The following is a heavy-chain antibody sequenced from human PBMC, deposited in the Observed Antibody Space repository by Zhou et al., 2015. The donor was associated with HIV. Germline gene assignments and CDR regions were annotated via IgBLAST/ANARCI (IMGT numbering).Heavy chain of an antibody. CDR3: ARVRLVAAAGGYYYYYMDV. Sequence: QVQLVQSGAEVKKPGSSVKVSCKASGGTFSSYAISWVRQAPGQGLEWMGGIIPIFGTANYAQKFQGRVTITADESTSTAYMELSSLRSEDTAVYYCARVRLVAAAGGYYYYYMDVWGKGTTVTVSS. CDR1: GGTFSSYA. V-gene: IGHV1-69*01. J-gene: IGHJ6*03. CDR2: IIPIFGTA. D-gene: IGHD6-13*01.